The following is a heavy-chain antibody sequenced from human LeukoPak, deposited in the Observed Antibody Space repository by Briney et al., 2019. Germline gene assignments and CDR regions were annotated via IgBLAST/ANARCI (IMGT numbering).Heavy chain of an antibody. CDR2: IKSKTDGGTT. J-gene: IGHJ6*04. Sequence: GGSLRLSCAASGFTFSNAWMSWVRQAPGKGLEWVGRIKSKTDGGTTDYAAPVKGRFTISRDDSKNMLYLQMNSLKTEDTAVYYCTTVPVLRFLEWLLIPDVWGKGTTVTVSS. CDR1: GFTFSNAW. D-gene: IGHD3-3*01. V-gene: IGHV3-15*01. CDR3: TTVPVLRFLEWLLIPDV.